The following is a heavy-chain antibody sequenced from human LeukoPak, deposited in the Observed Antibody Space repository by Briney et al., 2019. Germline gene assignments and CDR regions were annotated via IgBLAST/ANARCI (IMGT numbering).Heavy chain of an antibody. V-gene: IGHV1-18*01. CDR1: GYTFSIYG. Sequence: ASVKVSCKASGYTFSIYGFSWVRQAPGQGLEWMGWISAYNGNTNYAQKLQGRVTMTRDTSTSTVYMELSSLRSEDTAVYYCALPCGGDCYSPMDDAFDIWGQGTMVTVSS. CDR2: ISAYNGNT. D-gene: IGHD2-21*02. J-gene: IGHJ3*02. CDR3: ALPCGGDCYSPMDDAFDI.